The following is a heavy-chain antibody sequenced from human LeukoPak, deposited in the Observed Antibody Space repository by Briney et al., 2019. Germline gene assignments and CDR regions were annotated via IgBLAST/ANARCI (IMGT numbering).Heavy chain of an antibody. CDR1: KFTFSSYW. D-gene: IGHD6-13*01. CDR2: VKRDGSEE. V-gene: IGHV3-7*04. Sequence: GGSLRLSCVASKFTFSSYWMSWVRQAPGKGLEWVANVKRDGSEEYYVDSVKGRFTISRDNAKNSLYLQMNSLRAEDTAVYYCARDPYSNFFGAFDIWGQGTMVTVSS. CDR3: ARDPYSNFFGAFDI. J-gene: IGHJ3*02.